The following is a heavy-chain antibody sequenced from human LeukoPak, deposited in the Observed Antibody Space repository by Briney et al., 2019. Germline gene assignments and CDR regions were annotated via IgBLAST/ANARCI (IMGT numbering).Heavy chain of an antibody. Sequence: GASVKVSYTASGGTFSSYATSWVRQAPGQGLEWMGGIIPIFGTANYAQKFQGRVTITADESTSTAYMELSSLRSEDTAVYYCARDRIIVVVPAANHYYYYGMDVWGQGTTVTVSS. V-gene: IGHV1-69*13. CDR1: GGTFSSYA. CDR3: ARDRIIVVVPAANHYYYYGMDV. D-gene: IGHD2-2*01. CDR2: IIPIFGTA. J-gene: IGHJ6*02.